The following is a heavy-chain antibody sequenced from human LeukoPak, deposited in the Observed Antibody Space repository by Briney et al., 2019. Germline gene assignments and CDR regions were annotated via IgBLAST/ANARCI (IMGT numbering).Heavy chain of an antibody. Sequence: SETLSLTCTVSAASISPYSWSWIRQPPGKRLEWTGYTSYSGNTDYNPSLKSRVTISVDTSKNQFSLKLSSVTAADTAVYYCARMGDTSFFYYYYMDVWGKGTTVTVSS. V-gene: IGHV4-59*01. CDR1: AASISPYS. J-gene: IGHJ6*03. CDR2: TSYSGNT. CDR3: ARMGDTSFFYYYYMDV. D-gene: IGHD3-16*01.